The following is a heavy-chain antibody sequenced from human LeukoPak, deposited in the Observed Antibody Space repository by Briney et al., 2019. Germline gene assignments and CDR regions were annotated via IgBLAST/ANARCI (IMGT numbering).Heavy chain of an antibody. CDR2: INPSGGST. CDR1: GYTFTRYY. V-gene: IGHV1-46*01. Sequence: ASVKVSCKASGYTFTRYYMHWVRQAPGQGLEWMGIINPSGGSTGYAQKFQGRVTMTRDTSASTVYMELSSLRSEDTAVYYCARGRGDILTDYWGQGTLVTVSS. CDR3: ARGRGDILTDY. J-gene: IGHJ4*02. D-gene: IGHD3-9*01.